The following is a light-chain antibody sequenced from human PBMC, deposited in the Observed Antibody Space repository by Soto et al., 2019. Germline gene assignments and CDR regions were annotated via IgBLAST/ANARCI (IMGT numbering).Light chain of an antibody. CDR1: QSVSSY. V-gene: IGKV3-11*01. CDR2: DAS. CDR3: QQRSNWLMYT. J-gene: IGKJ2*01. Sequence: EIVLTQSPATLSLCPGERATLSCRASQSVSSYLAWYQQKPGQAPRLLIYDASNRATGIPARFSGSGSGTDFTLTISSLEPEDFADYYCQQRSNWLMYTFGQGTKLEIK.